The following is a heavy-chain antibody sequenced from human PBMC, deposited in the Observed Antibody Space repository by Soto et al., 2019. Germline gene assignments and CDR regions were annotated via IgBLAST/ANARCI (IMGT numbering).Heavy chain of an antibody. V-gene: IGHV3-30-3*01. Sequence: QVQLVESGGGMVQPGRSLRLSCAASGFTFSSYAMHWVRQAPGKGLEWVAVISYDGSNKYYADSVKGRFTISRDNSKNTLYLQMNSLRAEDTAVYYCARDGDYDFWSGYYPSLDYWGQGTLVTVSS. CDR2: ISYDGSNK. J-gene: IGHJ4*02. CDR1: GFTFSSYA. CDR3: ARDGDYDFWSGYYPSLDY. D-gene: IGHD3-3*01.